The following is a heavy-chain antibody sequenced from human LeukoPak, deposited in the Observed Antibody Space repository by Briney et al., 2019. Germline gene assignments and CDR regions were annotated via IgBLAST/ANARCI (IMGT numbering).Heavy chain of an antibody. Sequence: SGGSLRLSCAASGFTSSSYWMSWVRQAPGKGLEWVANIKQDGSEKYYVDSVKGRFTISRDNARNSLYLQMNSLRAEDTAVYYCARNPDQLSYYYYYYMDVWGKGTTVTISS. J-gene: IGHJ6*03. CDR3: ARNPDQLSYYYYYYMDV. CDR2: IKQDGSEK. CDR1: GFTSSSYW. V-gene: IGHV3-7*01. D-gene: IGHD5-24*01.